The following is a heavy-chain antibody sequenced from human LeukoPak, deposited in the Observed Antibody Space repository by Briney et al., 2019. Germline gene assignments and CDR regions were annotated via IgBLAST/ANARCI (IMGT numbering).Heavy chain of an antibody. CDR2: ISSSGSYI. CDR1: GFTFTSYT. V-gene: IGHV3-21*01. Sequence: GGSLRLSCAASGFTFTSYTMNWVRQAPGKGLEWVSDISSSGSYIDYADSVKGRFTFSRDNAKNSLFLQMNSLRAEDTAVYYCARSLIADGAFDIWGQGTMVTVSS. J-gene: IGHJ3*02. D-gene: IGHD2-21*01. CDR3: ARSLIADGAFDI.